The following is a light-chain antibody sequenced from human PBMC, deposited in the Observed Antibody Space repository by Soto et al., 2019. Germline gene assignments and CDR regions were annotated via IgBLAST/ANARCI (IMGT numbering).Light chain of an antibody. V-gene: IGKV3-15*01. Sequence: EIVMTQSPATLSVSPGERNTLSCRASQSVNSNLAWYRQKPGQPPRLLISDASTRATGVPARFSGSGSGTEFTLTISSLLSDDSGIYYCQQDKFWPPLTFGGGTKVEIK. CDR2: DAS. J-gene: IGKJ4*02. CDR1: QSVNSN. CDR3: QQDKFWPPLT.